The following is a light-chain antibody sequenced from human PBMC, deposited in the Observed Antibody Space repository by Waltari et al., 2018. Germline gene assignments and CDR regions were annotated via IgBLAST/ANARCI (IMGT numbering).Light chain of an antibody. CDR1: TSDVGSYDL. V-gene: IGLV2-23*02. Sequence: QSALTQPASASGTPGQSITISCSGSTSDVGSYDLLSLHQQPPGEAPKLLICELFKRPPHPSSLLSGAKFGSTASLTSSGLQPEDGADYYCCSYAGRGTYVFGSVFKVTVL. CDR3: CSYAGRGTYV. CDR2: ELF. J-gene: IGLJ1*01.